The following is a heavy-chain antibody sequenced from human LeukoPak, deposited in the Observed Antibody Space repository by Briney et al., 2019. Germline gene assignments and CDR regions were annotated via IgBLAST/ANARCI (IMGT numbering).Heavy chain of an antibody. CDR3: ARGGDIVVVPAARWNWFDP. CDR1: GGSFSGYY. D-gene: IGHD2-2*01. V-gene: IGHV4-34*01. CDR2: INHSGST. Sequence: SETLSLTCAVYGGSFSGYYWSWIRQPPGKGLEWIGEINHSGSTNYNPSLKSRVSISGDTSKNQFSLKLSSVTAADTAVYYSARGGDIVVVPAARWNWFDPWGQGTLVTVSS. J-gene: IGHJ5*02.